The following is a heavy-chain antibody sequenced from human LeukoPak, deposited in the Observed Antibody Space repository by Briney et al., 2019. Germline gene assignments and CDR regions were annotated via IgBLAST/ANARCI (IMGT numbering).Heavy chain of an antibody. CDR1: GGSFSGYY. Sequence: PSETPSLTCAVYGGSFSGYYRSWIRQPPGKGLEWIGEINHSGSTNYNPSLKSRVTISVDTSKNQFSLKLSSVTAADTAVYYCARGLGYSSSWYVRWFDPWGQGTLVTVSS. D-gene: IGHD6-13*01. J-gene: IGHJ5*02. V-gene: IGHV4-34*01. CDR3: ARGLGYSSSWYVRWFDP. CDR2: INHSGST.